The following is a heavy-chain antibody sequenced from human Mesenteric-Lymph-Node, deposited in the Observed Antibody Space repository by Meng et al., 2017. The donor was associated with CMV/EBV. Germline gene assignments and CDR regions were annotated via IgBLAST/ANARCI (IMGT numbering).Heavy chain of an antibody. V-gene: IGHV4-59*01. CDR2: IYYSGST. CDR3: ARDAGYYSTDV. CDR1: SGSISGYY. Sequence: SETLSLTCTVSSGSISGYYWSWIRQPPGKGLEWIGYIYYSGSTNYNPSLQSRVTISVDTSKNHFSLKLSSVTAADTAVYYCARDAGYYSTDVWGQGTTVTVSS. D-gene: IGHD3-10*01. J-gene: IGHJ6*02.